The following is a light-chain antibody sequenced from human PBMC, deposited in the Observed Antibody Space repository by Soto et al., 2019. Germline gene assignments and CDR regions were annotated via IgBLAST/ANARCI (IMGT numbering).Light chain of an antibody. CDR1: QSISSW. CDR3: QQYNSYPWP. J-gene: IGKJ1*01. CDR2: DAS. Sequence: DIQMTQSPSTLSASVGDRVTITCRASQSISSWLAWYQQKPGKAPKLLIYDASSLESGVPSRFSGSGSGTEFTLTITSLRPDDFATYYCQQYNSYPWPFGQGTKVDIK. V-gene: IGKV1-5*01.